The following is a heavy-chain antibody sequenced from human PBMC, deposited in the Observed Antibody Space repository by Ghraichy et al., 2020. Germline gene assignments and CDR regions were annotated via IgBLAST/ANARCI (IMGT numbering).Heavy chain of an antibody. CDR3: ARDHSSGYSYGYYYYGMDV. CDR1: GGSISSGGYY. D-gene: IGHD5-18*01. J-gene: IGHJ6*02. CDR2: IYYSGST. V-gene: IGHV4-31*03. Sequence: SETLSLTCTVSGGSISSGGYYWSWIRQHPGKGLEWIGYIYYSGSTYYNPSLKSRVTISVDTSKNQFSLKLSSVTAADTAVYYCARDHSSGYSYGYYYYGMDVWGQGTTVTVSS.